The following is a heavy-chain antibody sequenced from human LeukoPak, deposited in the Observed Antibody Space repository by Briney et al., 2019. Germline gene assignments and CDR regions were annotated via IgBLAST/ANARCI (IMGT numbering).Heavy chain of an antibody. CDR2: IGSGSSTI. D-gene: IGHD5-12*01. CDR1: GFTFSTYS. V-gene: IGHV3-48*01. CDR3: ARSPALVVTIWYGMDV. J-gene: IGHJ6*02. Sequence: GGSLRLSCAVSGFTFSTYSMNWVRQAPGKGLEWVSYIGSGSSTIYYADSVKGRFTISRDNAKKSLYLQMNSLRAEDTAVYYCARSPALVVTIWYGMDVWGQGTTVTVSS.